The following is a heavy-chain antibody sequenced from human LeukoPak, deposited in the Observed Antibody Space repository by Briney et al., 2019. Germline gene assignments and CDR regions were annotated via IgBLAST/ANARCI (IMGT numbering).Heavy chain of an antibody. CDR3: AREDSGGWYRGPKSFDY. CDR1: GFTFSSYA. CDR2: ISYDGSNK. V-gene: IGHV3-30-3*01. J-gene: IGHJ4*02. Sequence: PGGSLRLSCAASGFTFSSYAMHWVRQAPGKGLEWVAVISYDGSNKYYADSVKGRFTISRDNSKNTLYLQMNSLRAEDTAVYYCAREDSGGWYRGPKSFDYWGQGTLVTVSS. D-gene: IGHD6-19*01.